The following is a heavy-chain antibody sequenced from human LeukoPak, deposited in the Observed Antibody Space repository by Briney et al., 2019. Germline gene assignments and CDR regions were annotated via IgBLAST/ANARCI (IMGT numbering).Heavy chain of an antibody. CDR3: ARGDHVRIYAESAFDI. CDR1: GYTFTSYF. D-gene: IGHD5/OR15-5a*01. Sequence: ASVTVSYKASGYTFTSYFMHWVRQAPGQGLEWMGIINHSRGSTNYAQKFQGRVTMTRDTSTSTVYMELSSLRSEDTAVYYCARGDHVRIYAESAFDIWGQGTMVSVSS. CDR2: INHSRGST. J-gene: IGHJ3*02. V-gene: IGHV1-46*01.